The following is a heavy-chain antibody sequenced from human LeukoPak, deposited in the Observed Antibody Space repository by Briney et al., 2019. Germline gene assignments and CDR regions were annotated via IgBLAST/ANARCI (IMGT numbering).Heavy chain of an antibody. V-gene: IGHV1-2*02. CDR3: ASGCSSTSCPIDY. CDR1: GYTFTGYY. D-gene: IGHD2-2*01. CDR2: INPNSGGT. Sequence: GASVKVSCKASGYTFTGYYMHWVRQAPGQGLEWMGWINPNSGGTNYAQKFQGRVTMTRDTPISTAYMELSRLRSDDTAVYYCASGCSSTSCPIDYWGQGTLVTVSS. J-gene: IGHJ4*02.